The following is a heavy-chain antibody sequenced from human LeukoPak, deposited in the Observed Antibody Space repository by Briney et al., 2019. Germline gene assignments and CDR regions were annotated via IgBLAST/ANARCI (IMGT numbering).Heavy chain of an antibody. CDR1: GGSFSGYY. CDR2: INHSGST. D-gene: IGHD5-18*01. V-gene: IGHV4-34*01. J-gene: IGHJ4*02. Sequence: PSETLSLTCAVYGGSFSGYYWSWIRQPPGKGLEWIGEINHSGSTNYNPSLKSRVTISVDTSKNQFSLKLSSVTAAGTALYYCASRDTATGLDWGQGTLVTVSS. CDR3: ASRDTATGLD.